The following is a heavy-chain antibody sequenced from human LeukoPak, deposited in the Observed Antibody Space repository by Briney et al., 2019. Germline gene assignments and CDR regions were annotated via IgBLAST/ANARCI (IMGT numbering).Heavy chain of an antibody. D-gene: IGHD3-16*01. J-gene: IGHJ4*02. CDR2: ISGSTTTI. CDR1: GFSFSSYS. Sequence: GGSLRLSCAASGFSFSSYSMNWVRRAPGKGLEWVSYISGSTTTIYYADSMRGRFAISRDNAKNSLYLQMHSLRAEDTAVYYCARVLYDYVWGSPDYWGQGTLVTVSS. V-gene: IGHV3-48*01. CDR3: ARVLYDYVWGSPDY.